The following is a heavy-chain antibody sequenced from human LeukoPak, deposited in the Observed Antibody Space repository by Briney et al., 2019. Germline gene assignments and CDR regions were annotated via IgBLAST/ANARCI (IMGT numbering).Heavy chain of an antibody. J-gene: IGHJ4*02. CDR3: ARVQVVPAATYFDY. Sequence: PSETLSPTCTISGGSISSGGYYWSWIRQPPGKGLEWIGYIYHSGSTYYNPSLKSRVTISVDRSKNQFSLKLSSVTAADTAVYYCARVQVVPAATYFDYWGQGTLVTVSS. V-gene: IGHV4-30-2*01. D-gene: IGHD2-2*01. CDR1: GGSISSGGYY. CDR2: IYHSGST.